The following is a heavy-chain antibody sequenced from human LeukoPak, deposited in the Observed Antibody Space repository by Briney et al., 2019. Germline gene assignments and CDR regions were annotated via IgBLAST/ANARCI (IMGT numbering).Heavy chain of an antibody. V-gene: IGHV3-30-3*01. CDR1: GFTFRRYA. D-gene: IGHD4-17*01. J-gene: IGHJ4*02. Sequence: RPGGSLRLPCAASGFTFRRYAMHWVRQAPGKGLEWVAIISYDGSSKYYADSVKGRFTISRDNSKNTLYLQMNSLRAEDTAVYYCARNPYGDYYFDYWGQGTLVTVSS. CDR2: ISYDGSSK. CDR3: ARNPYGDYYFDY.